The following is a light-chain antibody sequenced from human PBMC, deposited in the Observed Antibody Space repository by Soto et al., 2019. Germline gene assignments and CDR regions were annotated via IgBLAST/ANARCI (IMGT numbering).Light chain of an antibody. V-gene: IGLV1-40*01. Sequence: QSVLTQPPSVYGAPGQSVTLSCTGNSSNLGAGYDVHWYQQLPGAAPKLVIFGNRNRPSGVPERFSGSRSGTAASLAITGLQAEDEAHYYCQAYDYSLTAAVFGGGTEFTVL. J-gene: IGLJ3*02. CDR2: GNR. CDR3: QAYDYSLTAAV. CDR1: SSNLGAGYD.